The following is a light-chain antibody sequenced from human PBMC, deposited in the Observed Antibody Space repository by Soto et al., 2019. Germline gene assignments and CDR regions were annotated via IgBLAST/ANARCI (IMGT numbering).Light chain of an antibody. CDR3: CSYAGSTSLV. J-gene: IGLJ2*01. Sequence: QSALTQPASVSGSPGQSITISCTGTSSDVGGYDYVSWYQQRPGKAPKLLIYDVFNRPSGVSNRFSGSKSGNTASLTISGLQAEDEADYYCCSYAGSTSLVFGGGTKVTVL. V-gene: IGLV2-14*03. CDR2: DVF. CDR1: SSDVGGYDY.